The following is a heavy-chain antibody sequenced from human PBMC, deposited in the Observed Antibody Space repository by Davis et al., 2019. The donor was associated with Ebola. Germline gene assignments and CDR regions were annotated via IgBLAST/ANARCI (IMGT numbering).Heavy chain of an antibody. Sequence: GSLKISCAASGFTFDDYAMHWVRQAPGKGLDWVSAISGSGGSTYYADSVKGRFTISRDNSKNTLYLHMNSLRAEDTAVYYCANQDYGGNSGVDYWGQGTLVTVSS. CDR1: GFTFDDYA. J-gene: IGHJ4*02. D-gene: IGHD4-23*01. CDR3: ANQDYGGNSGVDY. V-gene: IGHV3-23*01. CDR2: ISGSGGST.